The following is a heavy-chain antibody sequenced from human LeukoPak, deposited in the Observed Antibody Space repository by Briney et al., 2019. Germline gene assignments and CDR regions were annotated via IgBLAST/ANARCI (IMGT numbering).Heavy chain of an antibody. Sequence: GGSLRLSCAASGFTFSSYAMHWVRQAPGKGLEWVAVISYDGSNKYYADSVKGRFTISRDNSKNTLYLQMNSLRAEDTAVYYCARDLLALEYSSSGAGVRGVIISEAFDIWGQGTMVTVSS. CDR3: ARDLLALEYSSSGAGVRGVIISEAFDI. CDR1: GFTFSSYA. CDR2: ISYDGSNK. D-gene: IGHD3-10*01. V-gene: IGHV3-30*04. J-gene: IGHJ3*02.